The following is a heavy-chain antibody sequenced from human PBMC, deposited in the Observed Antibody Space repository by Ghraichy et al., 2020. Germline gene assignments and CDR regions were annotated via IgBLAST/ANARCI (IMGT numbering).Heavy chain of an antibody. V-gene: IGHV6-1*01. J-gene: IGHJ4*02. Sequence: SQTLSLTCAISGDSVSSNSAAWNWIRQSPSRGLEWLGRTYYRSKWYNDYAVSVKSRITINPDTSKNQFSLQLNSVTPEDTAVYYCARDRVDYDSSGYYVSEFDYWGQGTLVTVSS. CDR1: GDSVSSNSAA. CDR3: ARDRVDYDSSGYYVSEFDY. CDR2: TYYRSKWYN. D-gene: IGHD3-22*01.